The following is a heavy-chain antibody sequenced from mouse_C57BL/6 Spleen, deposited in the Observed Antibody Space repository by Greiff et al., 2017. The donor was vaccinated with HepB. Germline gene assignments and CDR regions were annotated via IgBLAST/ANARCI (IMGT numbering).Heavy chain of an antibody. V-gene: IGHV1-18*01. CDR3: ARRGWLRRDYYAMDY. CDR1: GYTFTDYN. Sequence: EVQLQQSGPELVKPGASVKIPCKASGYTFTDYNMDWVKQSHGKSLEWIGDINPNNGGTIYNQKFKGKATLTVDKSSSTAYMELRSLTSEDTAVYYCARRGWLRRDYYAMDYWGQGTSVTVSS. CDR2: INPNNGGT. J-gene: IGHJ4*01. D-gene: IGHD2-2*01.